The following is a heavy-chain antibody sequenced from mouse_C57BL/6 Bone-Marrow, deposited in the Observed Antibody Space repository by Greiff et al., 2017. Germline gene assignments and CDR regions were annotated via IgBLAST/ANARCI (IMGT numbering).Heavy chain of an antibody. Sequence: QVQLQQPGAELVKPGASVKLSCKASGYTFTSYWMHWVKQRPGRGLEWIGRIDPNSGGPNYNEKFKSKATLTVDKPSSTASMQLSSLTSEDSAVYYCARGDGNRPYYAMDYWGQGTSVTVSS. V-gene: IGHV1-72*01. CDR1: GYTFTSYW. D-gene: IGHD2-1*01. CDR2: IDPNSGGP. CDR3: ARGDGNRPYYAMDY. J-gene: IGHJ4*01.